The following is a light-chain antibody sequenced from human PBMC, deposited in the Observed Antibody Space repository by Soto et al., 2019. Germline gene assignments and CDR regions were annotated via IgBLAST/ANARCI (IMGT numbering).Light chain of an antibody. V-gene: IGLV2-14*01. CDR3: SSYTSSSFL. Sequence: QSVLTEPASVSVSPGQSITVSCTGTSSDVSGYNYVSWYQQHPGKAPKLMIYEVSNRPSGVSNRFSGSKSGNTASLTISGLQAEDEADYYCSSYTSSSFLFGTGTKVTVL. J-gene: IGLJ1*01. CDR2: EVS. CDR1: SSDVSGYNY.